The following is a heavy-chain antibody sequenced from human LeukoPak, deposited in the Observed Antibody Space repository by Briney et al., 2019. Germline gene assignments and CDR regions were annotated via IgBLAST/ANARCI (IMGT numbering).Heavy chain of an antibody. V-gene: IGHV3-66*01. CDR1: GFTVSNNY. D-gene: IGHD1-26*01. CDR2: IYKVGNT. Sequence: GGSLRLSCAASGFTVSNNYMSWVRQAPGKGLEWVSVIYKVGNTFYADFVKGRFTISRDNSKNTLYLQMNSLRAEDTALYYCARGLVVGGTGVWAFDIWGQGTMGTVSS. CDR3: ARGLVVGGTGVWAFDI. J-gene: IGHJ3*02.